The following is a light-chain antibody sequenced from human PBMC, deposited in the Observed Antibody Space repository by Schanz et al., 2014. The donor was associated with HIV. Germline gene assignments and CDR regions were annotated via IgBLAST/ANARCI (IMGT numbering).Light chain of an antibody. CDR3: SSYTTSITLA. CDR2: EVT. J-gene: IGLJ1*01. V-gene: IGLV2-14*02. Sequence: QSALTQPASVSGSPGQSITISCTGTSNDVGTTNRVSWYQQHPDKAPKLMIYEVTRRPPGVSSRFSGSKSGNTASLTISGLQAEDEADYYCSSYTTSITLAFGTGTKLTV. CDR1: SNDVGTTNR.